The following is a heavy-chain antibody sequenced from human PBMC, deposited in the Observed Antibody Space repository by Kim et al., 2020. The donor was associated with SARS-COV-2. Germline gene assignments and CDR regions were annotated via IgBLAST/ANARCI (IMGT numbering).Heavy chain of an antibody. CDR2: ISGSGGST. CDR1: GFTFSSYA. CDR3: AKDGVFSIVVVVAATDDYFDY. D-gene: IGHD2-15*01. Sequence: GGSLRLSCAASGFTFSSYAMSWVRQAPGKGLEWVSAISGSGGSTYYADSVKGRFSISRDNSKNTLYLQMNSLRAEDTAVYYCAKDGVFSIVVVVAATDDYFDYWGQGTLVTVSS. V-gene: IGHV3-23*01. J-gene: IGHJ4*02.